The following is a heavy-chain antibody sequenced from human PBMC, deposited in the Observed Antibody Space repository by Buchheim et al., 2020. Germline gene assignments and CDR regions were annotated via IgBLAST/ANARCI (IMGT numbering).Heavy chain of an antibody. J-gene: IGHJ4*02. Sequence: EVQLVESGGGLVKPGGSLRLSCAASGFTFSSYSMNWVRQAPGKGLEWVSSISSSSSYIYYADSVKGRFTISRDNAKNSMYLQMNSLRAEDTAVYYCASGYSYGYVVLGFDYWGQGTL. CDR3: ASGYSYGYVVLGFDY. D-gene: IGHD5-18*01. CDR1: GFTFSSYS. V-gene: IGHV3-21*01. CDR2: ISSSSSYI.